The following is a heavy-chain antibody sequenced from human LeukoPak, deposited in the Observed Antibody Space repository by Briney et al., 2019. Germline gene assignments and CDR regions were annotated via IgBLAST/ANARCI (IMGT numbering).Heavy chain of an antibody. CDR1: GFTFDDYG. Sequence: GGSLRLSCAASGFTFDDYGMSWVRQAPGKGLEWVSGINWNGGSTGYADSVKGRFTISRDNAKNSLYLQMNSLRAEDTALYYCARDGSKWAYYYYYMDVWGKGTTVTVSS. CDR3: ARDGSKWAYYYYYMDV. CDR2: INWNGGST. D-gene: IGHD1-26*01. V-gene: IGHV3-20*04. J-gene: IGHJ6*03.